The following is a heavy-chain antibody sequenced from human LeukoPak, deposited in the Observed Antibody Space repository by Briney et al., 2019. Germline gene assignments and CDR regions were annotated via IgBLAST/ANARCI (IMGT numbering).Heavy chain of an antibody. CDR3: ARVILRGRFDP. V-gene: IGHV4-38-2*02. D-gene: IGHD2-21*01. CDR2: FYHSGTT. CDR1: GYSISSGYY. Sequence: SETLSLTCTVSGYSISSGYYWGWIRQPPGKGLEWIGSFYHSGTTYYNPSLRSRVTISVDTSKNQFSLKLSSVTARDTAVYYCARVILRGRFDPWGQGTLVTVSS. J-gene: IGHJ5*02.